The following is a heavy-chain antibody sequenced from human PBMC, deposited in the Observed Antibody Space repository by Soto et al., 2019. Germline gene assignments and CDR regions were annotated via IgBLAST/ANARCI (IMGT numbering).Heavy chain of an antibody. J-gene: IGHJ4*02. CDR2: IWYDGSNK. V-gene: IGHV3-33*01. Sequence: QVQLVESGGAVVQPGRSLRLSCAVSGFTFSSYGMHWVRQAPGKGLEWVAVIWYDGSNKYYGDSVKGRFTISRDNSKNTLYLQMNSLRAEDTAVYYCARYPRKTSVTTSLDYWGQGTLVTVSS. D-gene: IGHD4-17*01. CDR1: GFTFSSYG. CDR3: ARYPRKTSVTTSLDY.